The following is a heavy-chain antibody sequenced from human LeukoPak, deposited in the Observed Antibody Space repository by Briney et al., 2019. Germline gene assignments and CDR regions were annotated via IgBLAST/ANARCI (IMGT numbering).Heavy chain of an antibody. Sequence: ASVKVSCKASGYTFTSYDINWVRQATGQGLEWMGWMNPNSGNTGYAQKFQGRVTMTRNTSISTAYMELSSLRSEDTAVYYCARCEGLRYFDWLFIDYYYYYGMDVWGQGTTVTVSS. CDR2: MNPNSGNT. CDR3: ARCEGLRYFDWLFIDYYYYYGMDV. CDR1: GYTFTSYD. D-gene: IGHD3-9*01. J-gene: IGHJ6*02. V-gene: IGHV1-8*01.